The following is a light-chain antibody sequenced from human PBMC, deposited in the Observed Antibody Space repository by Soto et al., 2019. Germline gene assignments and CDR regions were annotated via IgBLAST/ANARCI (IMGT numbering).Light chain of an antibody. CDR3: QQCNNYPYT. V-gene: IGKV1-5*03. Sequence: DIQMTQSPSILSASVGDRVTVTCRASQSISNCLAWYQQKPGKAPDLLIYRASSLESGVPSRFSGSGSGTEFTLTISSLQPDDFATYYCQQCNNYPYTFGQGTKVEIK. CDR1: QSISNC. J-gene: IGKJ2*01. CDR2: RAS.